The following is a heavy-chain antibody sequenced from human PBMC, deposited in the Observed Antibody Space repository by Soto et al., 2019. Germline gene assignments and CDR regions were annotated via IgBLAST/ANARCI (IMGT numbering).Heavy chain of an antibody. Sequence: GESLKISCKGSGYSFTSYWIGWVRQMPGKGLEWLGMIYPGDSDTRYSPSFQGQATISADKSISTPYLQWSSLKASDTAMYYCARRGASPYYYDSSEVDPWGEGTLVTVSS. D-gene: IGHD3-22*01. CDR3: ARRGASPYYYDSSEVDP. CDR2: IYPGDSDT. V-gene: IGHV5-51*01. J-gene: IGHJ5*02. CDR1: GYSFTSYW.